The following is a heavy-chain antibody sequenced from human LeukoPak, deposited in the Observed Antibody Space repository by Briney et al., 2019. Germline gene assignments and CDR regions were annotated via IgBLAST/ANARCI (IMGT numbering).Heavy chain of an antibody. J-gene: IGHJ4*02. CDR2: ISDSGSTI. Sequence: PGGSLRLSCAASGFTFSDYYMSWIRQAPGKGLEWISYISDSGSTIYYGDSVKGRFTISRDNAKNSLYLLMDSLKAEDTAVYYCATDLGLTMIRGVIVHWGQGALVTVSS. CDR3: ATDLGLTMIRGVIVH. D-gene: IGHD3-10*01. CDR1: GFTFSDYY. V-gene: IGHV3-11*01.